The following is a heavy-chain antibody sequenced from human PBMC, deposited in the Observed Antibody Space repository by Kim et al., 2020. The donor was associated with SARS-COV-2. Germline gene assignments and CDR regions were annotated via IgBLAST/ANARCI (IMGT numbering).Heavy chain of an antibody. J-gene: IGHJ3*02. D-gene: IGHD5-12*01. CDR3: AAGLVAPETSIEEDAFDI. Sequence: SETLSLTCTVSGGSISSYYWSWIRQPPGKGLEWIGYIYYSGSTNYNPSLKSRVTISVDTSKNQFSLKLSSVTAADTAVYYCAAGLVAPETSIEEDAFDIWGQGTMVTVSS. CDR2: IYYSGST. V-gene: IGHV4-59*01. CDR1: GGSISSYY.